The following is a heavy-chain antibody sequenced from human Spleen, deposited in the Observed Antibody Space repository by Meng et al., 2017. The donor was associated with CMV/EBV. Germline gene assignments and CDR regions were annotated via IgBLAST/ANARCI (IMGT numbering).Heavy chain of an antibody. D-gene: IGHD3-22*01. CDR2: IYWNDDK. CDR3: AHLISLYYYDSSGYHY. V-gene: IGHV2-5*01. Sequence: SGPTLVKPTPTLTLTCTFSGFSLSTSGVGVGWIRQPPGKALEWLALIYWNDDKRYSPSLKSRHTITKDTSKNQVVLTMTNMDPVDTATYYCAHLISLYYYDSSGYHYWGQGTLVTVSS. J-gene: IGHJ4*02. CDR1: GFSLSTSGVG.